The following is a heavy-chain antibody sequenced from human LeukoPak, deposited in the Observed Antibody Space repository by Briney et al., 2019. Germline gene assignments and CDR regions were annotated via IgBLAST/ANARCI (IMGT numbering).Heavy chain of an antibody. V-gene: IGHV1-18*01. D-gene: IGHD6-19*01. Sequence: GASVKVSCKASGYTFSSYGFSWVRQAPGQGLEWMGWISAYNGNTNHAQKFQGRVTMTTDTSTSTVYMELRSLRSDDTAVYFCARDLGIAVAGTWGYWGQGTLVTVSS. J-gene: IGHJ4*02. CDR3: ARDLGIAVAGTWGY. CDR2: ISAYNGNT. CDR1: GYTFSSYG.